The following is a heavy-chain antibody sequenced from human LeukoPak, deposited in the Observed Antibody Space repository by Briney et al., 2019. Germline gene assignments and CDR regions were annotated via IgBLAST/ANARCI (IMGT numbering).Heavy chain of an antibody. V-gene: IGHV4-59*12. CDR2: IYYSGST. Sequence: SETLSLTCTVSGGSISSYYWSWIRQPPGKGLEWIGYIYYSGSTNYNPSLKSRVTISVDTSKNQFSLKLSSVTAADTAVYYCAIGRYYDYVWGSYRYTGHFDYWGQGTLVTVSS. CDR1: GGSISSYY. CDR3: AIGRYYDYVWGSYRYTGHFDY. D-gene: IGHD3-16*02. J-gene: IGHJ4*02.